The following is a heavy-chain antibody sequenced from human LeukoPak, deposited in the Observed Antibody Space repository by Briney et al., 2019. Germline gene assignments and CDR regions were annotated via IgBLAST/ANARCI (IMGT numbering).Heavy chain of an antibody. V-gene: IGHV3-48*03. Sequence: GGSLRLSCAASGFTFSSYEMNWVRQAPGKGLEWASYISSSGSTIYYADSVKGRFTISRDNAKNSLYLQMNSLRAGDTAVYYCARGGRQQLPYYYYYGMDVWGQGTTVTVSS. J-gene: IGHJ6*02. D-gene: IGHD6-13*01. CDR2: ISSSGSTI. CDR1: GFTFSSYE. CDR3: ARGGRQQLPYYYYYGMDV.